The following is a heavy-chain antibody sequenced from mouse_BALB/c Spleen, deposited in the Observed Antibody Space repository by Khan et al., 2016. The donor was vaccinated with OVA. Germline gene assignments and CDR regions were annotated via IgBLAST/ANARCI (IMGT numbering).Heavy chain of an antibody. J-gene: IGHJ2*01. D-gene: IGHD1-1*01. V-gene: IGHV3-2*02. CDR1: GYSITRDYA. CDR3: ARVYGGDFDY. Sequence: EVQLQESGPGLVKPSQSLSLICTVTGYSITRDYAWNWIRQFPGNKLEWMSFISYSGNTNYNPSLKSRISITRDTSKNQFFLHLNSVTTEDTATYYCARVYGGDFDYWGQGTTLTVSS. CDR2: ISYSGNT.